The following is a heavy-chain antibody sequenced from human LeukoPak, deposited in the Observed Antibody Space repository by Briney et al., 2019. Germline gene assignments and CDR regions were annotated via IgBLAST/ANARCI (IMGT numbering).Heavy chain of an antibody. CDR1: GYTFTSYY. CDR3: AILSPDGFDY. CDR2: INPSGGST. V-gene: IGHV1-46*03. Sequence: GASVKVSCKASGYTFTSYYMHWVRQAPGQGLEWMGIINPSGGSTSYAQKFQGRVTMTRDTSTSTVYMELSSLRPEDTAVYYCAILSPDGFDYWGQGTLVTVSS. J-gene: IGHJ4*02.